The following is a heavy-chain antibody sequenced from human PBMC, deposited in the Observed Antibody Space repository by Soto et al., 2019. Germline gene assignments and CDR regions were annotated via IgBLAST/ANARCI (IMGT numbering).Heavy chain of an antibody. CDR2: ISWNGGDI. CDR1: GFTFDDYA. V-gene: IGHV3-9*01. D-gene: IGHD4-17*01. CDR3: AKDIQTTVVTSGFDY. Sequence: GGSLRLSCAASGFTFDDYAMHWVRQAPGKGLEWVSGISWNGGDIGYADSVEGRFTISRDNAKNSLYLQMNSLKAEDTALYYCAKDIQTTVVTSGFDYWGQGTLVTVSS. J-gene: IGHJ4*02.